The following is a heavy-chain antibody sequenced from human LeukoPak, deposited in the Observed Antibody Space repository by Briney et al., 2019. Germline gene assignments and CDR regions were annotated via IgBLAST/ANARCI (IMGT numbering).Heavy chain of an antibody. V-gene: IGHV1-18*01. D-gene: IGHD3-22*01. Sequence: ASVKVSCKASGYTFTSYGISWVRQAPGQGLEWMGWISAYNGNTSYAQKLQGRVTMTTDTSTSTAYMELRSLRSDDTAVYYCARDRLTPPDSSGYYYVEPYFDYWGQGTLVTVSS. CDR2: ISAYNGNT. J-gene: IGHJ4*02. CDR1: GYTFTSYG. CDR3: ARDRLTPPDSSGYYYVEPYFDY.